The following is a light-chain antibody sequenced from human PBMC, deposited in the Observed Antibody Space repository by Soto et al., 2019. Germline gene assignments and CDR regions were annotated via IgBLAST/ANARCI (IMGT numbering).Light chain of an antibody. CDR2: ENN. Sequence: QSVLTQPPSVSAAPGQKVTVSCSGSGSNIENNFVSWYRQLPGTAPKLLIYENNRRPSGIPDRFSGSKSGTSATLDIAGLETGDEADYYCATWDTSLSAGVFGPGTKVTV. J-gene: IGLJ1*01. V-gene: IGLV1-51*02. CDR1: GSNIENNF. CDR3: ATWDTSLSAGV.